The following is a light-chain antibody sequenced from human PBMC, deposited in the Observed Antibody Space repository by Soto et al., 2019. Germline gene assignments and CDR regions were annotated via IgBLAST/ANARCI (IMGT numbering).Light chain of an antibody. CDR1: QDISRD. CDR3: QQYNNWPYT. V-gene: IGKV3-15*01. J-gene: IGKJ2*01. CDR2: AAS. Sequence: EIVMTQSPDTLSVSPGGRATLSCRASQDISRDLAWYPQQPGQAPRLLIYAASVRVTGIPGRFSGSGSGTDFTLTISGLQSEDFALYYCQQYNNWPYTFGQGTKLEIK.